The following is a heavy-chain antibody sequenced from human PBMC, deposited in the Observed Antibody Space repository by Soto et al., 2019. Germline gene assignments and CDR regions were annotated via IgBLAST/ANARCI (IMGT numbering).Heavy chain of an antibody. CDR3: ARAMRGSYLRYFDY. J-gene: IGHJ4*02. CDR2: IYYSGST. CDR1: GGSISSYY. D-gene: IGHD1-26*01. V-gene: IGHV4-59*01. Sequence: QVQLQESGPGLVKPSETLSLTCTVSGGSISSYYWSWIRQPPGKGLEWIGYIYYSGSTNYNPSLKSRVTISVDTSKNQFSLKLGSVTAADTAVYYCARAMRGSYLRYFDYWGQGTLVTVSS.